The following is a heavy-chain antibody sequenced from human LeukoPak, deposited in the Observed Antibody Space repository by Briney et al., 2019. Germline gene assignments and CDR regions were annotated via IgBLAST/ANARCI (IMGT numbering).Heavy chain of an antibody. J-gene: IGHJ4*02. CDR2: IRSSIYGGTP. CDR1: GFTFSSYS. D-gene: IGHD1-1*01. Sequence: PGGSLRLSCAASGFTFSSYSMDWVRQAPGKGLEWIGFIRSSIYGGTPKAAASVKGRFIFSRDDSKGVAYQRMNSLKTDDTAVYYCSREWGNGNDLRPDSWGQGTLVTVSS. CDR3: SREWGNGNDLRPDS. V-gene: IGHV3-49*04.